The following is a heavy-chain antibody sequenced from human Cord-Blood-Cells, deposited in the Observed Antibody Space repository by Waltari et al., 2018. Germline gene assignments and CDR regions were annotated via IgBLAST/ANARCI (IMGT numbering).Heavy chain of an antibody. CDR2: ISSNGGST. D-gene: IGHD5-12*01. CDR1: GFTFGSYA. J-gene: IGHJ2*01. Sequence: EVQLVEAGGGVCQPGGSLRLSGSAAGFTFGSYARHCVRQAPGKGLEYVSTISSNGGSTYYADSVKGRFTISRDNSKNTLYLQMSSLRAEDTAVYYCVKVDIVATTENWYFDLWGRGTLVTVSS. CDR3: VKVDIVATTENWYFDL. V-gene: IGHV3-64D*09.